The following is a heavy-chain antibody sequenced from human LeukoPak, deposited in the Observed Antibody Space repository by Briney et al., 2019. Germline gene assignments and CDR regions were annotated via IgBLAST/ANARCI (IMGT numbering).Heavy chain of an antibody. J-gene: IGHJ5*02. V-gene: IGHV3-11*03. D-gene: IGHD1-26*01. Sequence: PGGSLRLSCAASGFIFSEYYMSWIRQAPGKGLEWVSCISSGSSYTNYTDSVKGRFTISRDNAKRSLYLQMNSLTAEDTAVYYCARSGGTYGWFDPWGQGTLVTVSS. CDR2: ISSGSSYT. CDR3: ARSGGTYGWFDP. CDR1: GFIFSEYY.